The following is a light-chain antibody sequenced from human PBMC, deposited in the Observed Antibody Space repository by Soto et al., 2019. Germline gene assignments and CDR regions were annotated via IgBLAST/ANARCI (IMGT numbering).Light chain of an antibody. CDR1: QDISKD. CDR2: SAT. J-gene: IGKJ1*01. V-gene: IGKV1-6*01. Sequence: AIQMTQSPTSLSASVGDRVIITCRASQDISKDLGWYQQKPGKAPKFLIYSATSTQSGVPSTFSGSGFGKDFTLTISSLQPEDFATYYCLQDHDYPRTFGQGTKV. CDR3: LQDHDYPRT.